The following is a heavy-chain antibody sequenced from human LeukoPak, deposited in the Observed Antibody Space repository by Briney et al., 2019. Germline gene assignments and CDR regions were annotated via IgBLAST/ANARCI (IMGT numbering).Heavy chain of an antibody. J-gene: IGHJ3*02. D-gene: IGHD2/OR15-2a*01. Sequence: GGSLRLSCAASGFTVSSNDMSWVRQAPGKGLEWVSVIYSGGSPYYADSVKGRFTISRDNVKKSLYLQMNSLRAEDTAVYYCARDLFLWGAFDIWGQGTMVTVSS. V-gene: IGHV3-53*01. CDR1: GFTVSSND. CDR3: ARDLFLWGAFDI. CDR2: IYSGGSP.